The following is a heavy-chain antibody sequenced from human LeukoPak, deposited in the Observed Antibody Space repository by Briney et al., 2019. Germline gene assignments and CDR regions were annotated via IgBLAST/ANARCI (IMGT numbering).Heavy chain of an antibody. CDR3: ARASPPIAAAGTPYSYYGMDV. Sequence: SVKVSCKASGGTFSSYAISWVRQAPGQGLEWMGGIIPIFGTANYAQKFQGRVTITADESTSTAYMELSSLRSEDTAVYYCARASPPIAAAGTPYSYYGMDVWGQGTTVTVSS. D-gene: IGHD6-13*01. CDR1: GGTFSSYA. V-gene: IGHV1-69*13. J-gene: IGHJ6*02. CDR2: IIPIFGTA.